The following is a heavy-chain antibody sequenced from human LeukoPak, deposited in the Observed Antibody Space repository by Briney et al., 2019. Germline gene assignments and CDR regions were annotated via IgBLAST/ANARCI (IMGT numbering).Heavy chain of an antibody. CDR1: GYTFTGYY. J-gene: IGHJ4*02. CDR2: INPNSGGT. D-gene: IGHD2-2*01. Sequence: ASVKVSCKASGYTFTGYYMHWVRQAPGQGLEWMGRINPNSGGTSYAQKFQGRVTMTRDTSISTAYMELSRLRSDDTAVYYCARGYCSSTSCLAYFDYWGQGTLVTVSS. V-gene: IGHV1-2*06. CDR3: ARGYCSSTSCLAYFDY.